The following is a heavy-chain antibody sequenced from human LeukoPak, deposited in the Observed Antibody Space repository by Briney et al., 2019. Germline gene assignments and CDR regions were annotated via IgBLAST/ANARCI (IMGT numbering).Heavy chain of an antibody. CDR1: GYTFTSYA. J-gene: IGHJ6*03. CDR3: ARGPTSNYGPYYYYYMDV. CDR2: INAGNGNT. V-gene: IGHV1-3*01. Sequence: ASVKVSCKASGYTFTSYAMHWVRQAPGQRLEWMGWINAGNGNTKYSQKFQGRVTITRDTSASTAYMELSSLRSEDTAVYYCARGPTSNYGPYYYYYMDVWGKGTTVTVSS. D-gene: IGHD4-11*01.